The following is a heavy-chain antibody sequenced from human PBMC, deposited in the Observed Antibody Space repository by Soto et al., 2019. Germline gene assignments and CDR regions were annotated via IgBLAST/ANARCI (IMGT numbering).Heavy chain of an antibody. J-gene: IGHJ4*02. CDR1: GFTFSRYG. Sequence: GGSLRLSCAASGFTFSRYGMHWVRQAPGKGLQWVSVISYDGSNRDYADSVKGRFTISRDNSKNTLYLQMNSLRAEDTAVYYCAKGGSRDYYDSSGYYLPGSYFDYWGQGTLVTVSS. CDR3: AKGGSRDYYDSSGYYLPGSYFDY. V-gene: IGHV3-30*18. CDR2: ISYDGSNR. D-gene: IGHD3-22*01.